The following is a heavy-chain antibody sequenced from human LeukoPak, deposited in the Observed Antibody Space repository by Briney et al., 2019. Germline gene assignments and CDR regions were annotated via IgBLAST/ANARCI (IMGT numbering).Heavy chain of an antibody. CDR1: GFTFSRYD. Sequence: PGGSLRLSCAASGFTFSRYDMTWVRQAPDKGLEWVSAISGSDGSTYYADSVKGRFTISRDDSQNTLYLQMNSLSAEDTAVYYCAKVETSGGANCYALDYWGQGTLVTVCS. CDR3: AKVETSGGANCYALDY. D-gene: IGHD2-2*01. J-gene: IGHJ4*02. V-gene: IGHV3-23*01. CDR2: ISGSDGST.